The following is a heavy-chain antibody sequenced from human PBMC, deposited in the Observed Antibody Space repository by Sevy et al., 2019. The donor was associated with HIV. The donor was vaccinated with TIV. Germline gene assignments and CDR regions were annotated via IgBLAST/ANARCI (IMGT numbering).Heavy chain of an antibody. J-gene: IGHJ5*02. CDR2: ISRTSTTT. V-gene: IGHV3-48*01. Sequence: GGSLRLSCKASGFTFSTYSMHWVRQAPGKGLEWVSSISRTSTTTYYADSAKGRFTISRDNAKNSLYLQMNSLRVEDMAVYYCAREAYYYDGREENWFDHWGQGTLVTVSS. CDR1: GFTFSTYS. D-gene: IGHD3-22*01. CDR3: AREAYYYDGREENWFDH.